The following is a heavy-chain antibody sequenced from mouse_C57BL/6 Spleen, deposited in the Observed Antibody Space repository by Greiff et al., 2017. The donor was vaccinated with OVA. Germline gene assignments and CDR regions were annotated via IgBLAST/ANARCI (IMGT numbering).Heavy chain of an antibody. CDR2: IWRGGST. J-gene: IGHJ4*01. Sequence: VQRVESGPGLVQPSPSLSITCTVSGFSLTSYGVHWVRQSPGKGLEWLGVIWRGGSTDYNAAFMSRLSINKDNYKSQVFFKMNSLQADDTAIYYCAKRDTTVVAPYAMDYWGQGTSVTVSS. CDR1: GFSLTSYG. D-gene: IGHD1-1*01. CDR3: AKRDTTVVAPYAMDY. V-gene: IGHV2-5*01.